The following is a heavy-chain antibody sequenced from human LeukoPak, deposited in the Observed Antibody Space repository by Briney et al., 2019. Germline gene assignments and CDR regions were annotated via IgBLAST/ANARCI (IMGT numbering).Heavy chain of an antibody. D-gene: IGHD1-26*01. J-gene: IGHJ4*02. CDR1: GFTFSSYA. V-gene: IGHV3-30*07. CDR3: AGGPQYGGSYVY. Sequence: GGSLRLSCAASGFTFSSYAMHWVRQAPGKGLEWVAVISYDGSNKYYADSVKGRFTISREDARSSVFLQMNGLRVEDTAIYYCAGGPQYGGSYVYWGQGILVTVSS. CDR2: ISYDGSNK.